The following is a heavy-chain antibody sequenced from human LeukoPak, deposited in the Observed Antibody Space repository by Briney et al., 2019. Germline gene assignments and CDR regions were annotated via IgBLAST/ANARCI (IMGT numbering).Heavy chain of an antibody. D-gene: IGHD3-10*01. Sequence: PGSSLRLSCAASGFTFSRNVMHWVCQAPPQGQELVALISFDGNNKFYADSLKGRFTISSDNAWNALFLQMNSLRGEDAAVYSCARGGIPTGPYYYFYYMDVWGKGTAVTVSS. CDR1: GFTFSRNV. J-gene: IGHJ6*03. CDR3: ARGGIPTGPYYYFYYMDV. CDR2: ISFDGNNK. V-gene: IGHV3-30*01.